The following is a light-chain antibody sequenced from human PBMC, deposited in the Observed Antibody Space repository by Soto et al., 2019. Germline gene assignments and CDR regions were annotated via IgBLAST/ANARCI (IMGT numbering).Light chain of an antibody. J-gene: IGLJ2*01. CDR3: GSYTTTSTVV. Sequence: QSVLTQPASVSGSPGQSITISCTGTSSDVGGYDYVSWFQQYPGKAPSLMLYDVYRRPSGVSYRFSGSKSGNTASLTISGLQAEDEADYYCGSYTTTSTVVFGGGTKVTVL. CDR1: SSDVGGYDY. CDR2: DVY. V-gene: IGLV2-14*01.